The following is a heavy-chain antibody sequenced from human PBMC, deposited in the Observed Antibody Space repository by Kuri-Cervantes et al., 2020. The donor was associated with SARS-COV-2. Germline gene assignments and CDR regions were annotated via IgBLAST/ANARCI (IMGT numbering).Heavy chain of an antibody. Sequence: ASVKVSCKASGYAFTGYYMHWVRQAPGQGLEWMGWINPNSGGTNYAQKFQGRDTMTRDTSISTAYMELSRLRSDDTAVYYCATPSYYDSSGSYDAFDIWGQGTMVTVSS. CDR2: INPNSGGT. J-gene: IGHJ3*02. CDR1: GYAFTGYY. CDR3: ATPSYYDSSGSYDAFDI. D-gene: IGHD3-22*01. V-gene: IGHV1-2*02.